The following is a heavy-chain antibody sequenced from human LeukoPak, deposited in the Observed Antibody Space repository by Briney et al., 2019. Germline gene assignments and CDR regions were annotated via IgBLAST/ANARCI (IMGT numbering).Heavy chain of an antibody. V-gene: IGHV4-61*02. CDR2: IHTSGST. J-gene: IGHJ1*01. Sequence: DPSETLSLTCTVSGGSISSGSYYWSWIRQPAGKGLEWIGRIHTSGSTNYNPSLKSRVIISVDTSKNQFSLKLSSVTAADTAVYYCARSRVGFFQHWGQGTLVTVSS. D-gene: IGHD1-26*01. CDR3: ARSRVGFFQH. CDR1: GGSISSGSYY.